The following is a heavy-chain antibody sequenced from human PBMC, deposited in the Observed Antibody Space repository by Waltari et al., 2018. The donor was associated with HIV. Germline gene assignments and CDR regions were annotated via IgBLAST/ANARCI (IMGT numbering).Heavy chain of an antibody. CDR3: ARPRYSGYDYPTFLDY. V-gene: IGHV3-11*01. J-gene: IGHJ4*02. CDR1: GFTFSDYY. Sequence: QVQLVESGGGLVKPGGSLRLSCAASGFTFSDYYMSWVRQAPGKGLEWFSYINTCGSSIYYTDSVKGRFTISRDNAKNSLYLQMDNLRGEDTAVYYCARPRYSGYDYPTFLDYWGQGNPVTVSS. D-gene: IGHD5-12*01. CDR2: INTCGSSI.